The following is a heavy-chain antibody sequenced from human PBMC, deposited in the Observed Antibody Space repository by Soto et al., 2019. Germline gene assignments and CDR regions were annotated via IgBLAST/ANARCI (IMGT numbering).Heavy chain of an antibody. Sequence: GGSLRLSCAASGFTFSDYYMSWIRQAPGKGLEWVSYISSSGSTIYYADSVKGRFTISRDNAKNSLYLQMNSLRAEDTAVYYCARDRPTVTTYYYYYMDVWGKGTTVTVSS. D-gene: IGHD4-4*01. CDR1: GFTFSDYY. J-gene: IGHJ6*03. CDR3: ARDRPTVTTYYYYYMDV. CDR2: ISSSGSTI. V-gene: IGHV3-11*01.